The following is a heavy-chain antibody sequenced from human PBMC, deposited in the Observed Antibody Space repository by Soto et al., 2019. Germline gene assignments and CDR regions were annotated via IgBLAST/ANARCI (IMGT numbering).Heavy chain of an antibody. CDR3: ATLYNWNYYYGTDV. CDR2: FDPEDGET. CDR1: GYTLTELS. J-gene: IGHJ6*02. Sequence: ASVKVSCKVSGYTLTELSMHWVRQAPGKGLEWMGGFDPEDGETIYAQKFQGRVTMTEDTSTDTAYMELSSLRSEDTAVYYCATLYNWNYYYGTDVWGQGTTVTVSS. V-gene: IGHV1-24*01. D-gene: IGHD1-20*01.